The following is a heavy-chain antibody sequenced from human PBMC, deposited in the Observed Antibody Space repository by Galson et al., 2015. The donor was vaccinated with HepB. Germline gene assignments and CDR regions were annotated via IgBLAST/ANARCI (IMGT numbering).Heavy chain of an antibody. D-gene: IGHD2-15*01. CDR3: ARRAYCSGGSCYGDDAFDL. J-gene: IGHJ3*01. V-gene: IGHV5-51*03. Sequence: QSGAEVKKPGESLKISCKGSGYSFTSYWIGWVRQMPGKGLEWMGIIYPGDSDTRYSPSFQGQVTISADKSISTAYLQWSSLKASDTAMYYCARRAYCSGGSCYGDDAFDLWGQGTMVTVSS. CDR2: IYPGDSDT. CDR1: GYSFTSYW.